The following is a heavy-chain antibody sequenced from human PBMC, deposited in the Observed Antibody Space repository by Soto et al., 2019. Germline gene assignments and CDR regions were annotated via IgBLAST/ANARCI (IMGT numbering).Heavy chain of an antibody. CDR3: AKRSLTPAAMKSPFDY. Sequence: EVQLLESGGGLVQPGGSLRLSCAASGFTFSNYDMSWVRQAPGKGLEWVSTISGGGDSTYYADSVKGRFTISRDNSKNTLYLQVNSLRAEDTAAYYCAKRSLTPAAMKSPFDYWGQGTLVTVSS. CDR2: ISGGGDST. D-gene: IGHD2-2*01. J-gene: IGHJ4*02. V-gene: IGHV3-23*01. CDR1: GFTFSNYD.